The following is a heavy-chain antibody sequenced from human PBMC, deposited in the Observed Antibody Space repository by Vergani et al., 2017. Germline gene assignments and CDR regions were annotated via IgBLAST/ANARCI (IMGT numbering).Heavy chain of an antibody. CDR3: ARVPTFGELYCDY. J-gene: IGHJ4*02. D-gene: IGHD3-10*01. Sequence: EVQLVESGGGLIQPGGSLRLSCAASGFTVSSNYMSWVRRAPGKGLEWVSVIYSGGSTYYADSVKGRFTISRDNSKNTLYLQMNSLRAEDTAVYYCARVPTFGELYCDYWGQGTLVTVSS. V-gene: IGHV3-53*01. CDR1: GFTVSSNY. CDR2: IYSGGST.